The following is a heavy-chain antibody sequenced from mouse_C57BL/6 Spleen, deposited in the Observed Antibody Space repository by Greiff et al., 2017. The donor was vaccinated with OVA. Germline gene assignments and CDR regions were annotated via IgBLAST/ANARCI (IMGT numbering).Heavy chain of an antibody. Sequence: EVQLQQSGPELVKPGASVKISCKASGYTFTDYYMNWVKQSHGKSLEWIGDINPNNGGTSYNQKFKGKATLTVDKSSSTAYMELRSLTSEDPAVYYCARLNNAWFAYWGQGTLVTVSA. J-gene: IGHJ3*01. CDR1: GYTFTDYY. CDR2: INPNNGGT. CDR3: ARLNNAWFAY. V-gene: IGHV1-26*01. D-gene: IGHD1-3*01.